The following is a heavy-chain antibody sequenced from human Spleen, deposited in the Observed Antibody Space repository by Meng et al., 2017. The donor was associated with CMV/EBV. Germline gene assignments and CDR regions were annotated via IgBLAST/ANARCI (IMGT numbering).Heavy chain of an antibody. CDR3: AGPGGDDSSGGIDY. Sequence: GGSLRLSCAASGFTFSDYYMNWVRQAPGKGLEWVSSITSSSTIYYADSVKGRFTISRDNAKNSLYLQMNSLRAEDTAVYYCAGPGGDDSSGGIDYWGQGTLVTVSS. CDR1: GFTFSDYY. J-gene: IGHJ4*02. V-gene: IGHV3-69-1*01. CDR2: ITSSSTI. D-gene: IGHD3-22*01.